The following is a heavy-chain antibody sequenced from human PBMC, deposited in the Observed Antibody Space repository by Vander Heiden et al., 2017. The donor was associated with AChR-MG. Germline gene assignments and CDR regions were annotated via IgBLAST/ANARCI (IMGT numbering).Heavy chain of an antibody. CDR1: GGSISSYY. CDR3: ARVGSSPSLFYYYYYYMDV. Sequence: QVQLQESGPGLVKPSETLSLTCTVSGGSISSYYWSWIRQPPGKGLEWIGYIYYSGSTNYNPSLKSRVTISVDTSKNQFSLKLSSVTAADTAVYYCARVGSSPSLFYYYYYYMDVWGKGTTVTVSS. D-gene: IGHD6-6*01. V-gene: IGHV4-59*01. CDR2: IYYSGST. J-gene: IGHJ6*03.